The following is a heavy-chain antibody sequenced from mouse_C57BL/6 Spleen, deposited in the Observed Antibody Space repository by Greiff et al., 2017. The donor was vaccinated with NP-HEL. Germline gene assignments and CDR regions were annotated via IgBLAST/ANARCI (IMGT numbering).Heavy chain of an antibody. V-gene: IGHV1-80*01. CDR3: ARRYDYDGDWFAY. J-gene: IGHJ3*01. Sequence: VQLVESGAELVKPGASVKISCKASGYAFSSYWMNWVKQRPGKGLEWIGQIYPGDGDTNYNGKFKGKATLTADKSSSTAYMQLSSLTSEDSAVYFCARRYDYDGDWFAYWGQGTLVTVSA. CDR2: IYPGDGDT. D-gene: IGHD2-4*01. CDR1: GYAFSSYW.